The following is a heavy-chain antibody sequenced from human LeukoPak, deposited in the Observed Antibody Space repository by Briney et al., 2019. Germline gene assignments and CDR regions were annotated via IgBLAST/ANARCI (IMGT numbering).Heavy chain of an antibody. D-gene: IGHD3-10*01. Sequence: GESLKISCQCSGYSFTNYWIGWVRQMPGKGLEWMGIIYPGDSDTKYSPSFQGQVTISADTSITTAYLQWSSLKASDTAIYYCARLLRSSEYFDHWRQGTLVTVSS. J-gene: IGHJ4*02. CDR2: IYPGDSDT. CDR3: ARLLRSSEYFDH. V-gene: IGHV5-51*01. CDR1: GYSFTNYW.